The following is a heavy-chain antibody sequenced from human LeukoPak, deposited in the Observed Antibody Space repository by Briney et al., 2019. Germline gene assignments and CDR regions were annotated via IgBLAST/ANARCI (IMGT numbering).Heavy chain of an antibody. D-gene: IGHD3-3*01. CDR3: ARVKYDFWSGFRDYFDY. CDR1: GGSISSSSYY. V-gene: IGHV4-39*07. Sequence: SETLSLTCTVSGGSISSSSYYWGWIRQPPGKGLEWIGSIYYSGSTYYNPSLKSRVTISVDTSKNQFSLKLSSVTAADTAVYYCARVKYDFWSGFRDYFDYWGQGTLVTVSS. CDR2: IYYSGST. J-gene: IGHJ4*02.